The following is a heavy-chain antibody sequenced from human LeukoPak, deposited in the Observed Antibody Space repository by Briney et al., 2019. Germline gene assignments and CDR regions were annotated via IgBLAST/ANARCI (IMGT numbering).Heavy chain of an antibody. J-gene: IGHJ4*02. Sequence: GGSLRLSCSASRFTFRSYVMYWVRQAPGKGLEYVSVISSNGGSTNYADSVKGRFTISRDNSKNTLYLQMSSLRAEDTAVYYCVKGNNYDSSGYQFDYWGQGTLVTVSS. CDR3: VKGNNYDSSGYQFDY. CDR2: ISSNGGST. D-gene: IGHD3-22*01. CDR1: RFTFRSYV. V-gene: IGHV3-64D*06.